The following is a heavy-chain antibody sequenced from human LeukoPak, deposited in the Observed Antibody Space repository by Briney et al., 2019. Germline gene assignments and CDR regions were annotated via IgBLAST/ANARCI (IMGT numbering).Heavy chain of an antibody. Sequence: GGSLRLSCAASGFTFSSYGMHWVRQAPGKGLKWVAVISYDGSNKYYADSVKGRFTISRDNSRNTLYLQMNSLRAEDTAVYYCAKDRSRGGYSYGYTLYYFDYWGQGTLVTVSS. CDR2: ISYDGSNK. J-gene: IGHJ4*02. CDR3: AKDRSRGGYSYGYTLYYFDY. CDR1: GFTFSSYG. V-gene: IGHV3-30*18. D-gene: IGHD5-18*01.